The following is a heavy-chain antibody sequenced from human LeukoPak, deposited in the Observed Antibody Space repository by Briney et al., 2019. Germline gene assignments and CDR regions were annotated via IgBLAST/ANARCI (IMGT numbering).Heavy chain of an antibody. CDR3: AGPPKNYDYVWGSYRFPRNDAFDI. V-gene: IGHV4-34*01. CDR2: INHSGST. D-gene: IGHD3-16*02. J-gene: IGHJ3*02. CDR1: GGSFSGYY. Sequence: SETLSLTCAVYGGSFSGYYWSWIRQPPGKGLEWIGEINHSGSTNYNPSLKSRVTISVDTSKNQFSLKLSSVTAADTAVYYCAGPPKNYDYVWGSYRFPRNDAFDIWGQGTMVTVSS.